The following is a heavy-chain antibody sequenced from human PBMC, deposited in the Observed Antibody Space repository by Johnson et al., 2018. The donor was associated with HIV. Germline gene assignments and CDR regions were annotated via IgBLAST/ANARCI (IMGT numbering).Heavy chain of an antibody. CDR1: GFTFSSYA. CDR2: ISYDGSNK. Sequence: QEQLVESGGGVVQPGRSLRLSCAASGFTFSSYAMHWVRQAPGKGLEWVAVISYDGSNKYYTDSVKGRFTISRDNSKNTLFLLMSSLRAEDTALYNCARVRGSGWFDNDAFDIWGQGTMVTVSS. J-gene: IGHJ3*02. V-gene: IGHV3-30-3*01. CDR3: ARVRGSGWFDNDAFDI. D-gene: IGHD6-19*01.